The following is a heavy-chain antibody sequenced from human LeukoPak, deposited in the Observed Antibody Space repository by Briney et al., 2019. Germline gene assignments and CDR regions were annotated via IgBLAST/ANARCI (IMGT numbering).Heavy chain of an antibody. V-gene: IGHV3-48*03. Sequence: VKGRFTISRDNAKNSLYLQMNSLRAEDTAVYYCARGITMVRGVFCHNWFDPWGQGTLVTVSS. J-gene: IGHJ5*02. D-gene: IGHD3-10*01. CDR3: ARGITMVRGVFCHNWFDP.